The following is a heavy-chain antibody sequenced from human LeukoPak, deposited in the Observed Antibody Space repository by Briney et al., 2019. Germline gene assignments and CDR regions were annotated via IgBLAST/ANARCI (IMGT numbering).Heavy chain of an antibody. CDR3: ARGAPGGNYLDY. V-gene: IGHV3-15*01. D-gene: IGHD1-26*01. CDR1: GFTFTNAW. CDR2: IMSKKDGESE. Sequence: GGSLRLSCAASGFTFTNAWMHWVRQAPGKGLEWVGRIMSKKDGESEHYGEPGKGRFTIARGDSKNTLYLQMSSLKTEDTAVYYCARGAPGGNYLDYWGQGTLVTVSS. J-gene: IGHJ4*02.